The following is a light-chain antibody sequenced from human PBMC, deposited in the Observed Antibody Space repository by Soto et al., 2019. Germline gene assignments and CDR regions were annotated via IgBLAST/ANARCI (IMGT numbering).Light chain of an antibody. J-gene: IGKJ5*01. CDR1: QDITNY. CDR2: DAS. CDR3: QQLNSYPPIT. Sequence: DIHMTQSPSSLSASVGARVTITCQASQDITNYLNWYQQKPGKAPRLLVYDASSLETGVPSRFSGSGSGTDFTLTISSLQPEDFATYYCQQLNSYPPITFGQGTRLEIK. V-gene: IGKV1-33*01.